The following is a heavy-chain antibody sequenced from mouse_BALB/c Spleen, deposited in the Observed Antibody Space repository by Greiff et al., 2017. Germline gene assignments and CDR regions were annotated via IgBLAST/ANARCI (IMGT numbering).Heavy chain of an antibody. Sequence: QVQLKESGAELVRPGASVTLSCKASGYTFTDYEMHWVKQTPVHGLEWIGAIDPETGGTAYNQKFKGKATLTADKSSSTAYMELRSLTSEDSAVYYCTRFDAMDYWGQGTSVTVSS. V-gene: IGHV1-15*01. CDR2: IDPETGGT. J-gene: IGHJ4*01. CDR3: TRFDAMDY. CDR1: GYTFTDYE.